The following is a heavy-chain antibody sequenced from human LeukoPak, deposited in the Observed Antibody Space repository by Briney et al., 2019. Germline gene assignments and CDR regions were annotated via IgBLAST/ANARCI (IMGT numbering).Heavy chain of an antibody. CDR1: GFTFSSYA. CDR3: AKAGSGYYYYGSGSYYKDYYYMDV. Sequence: GGSLRLSCAASGFTFSSYAMSWVRQAPGKGLEWVSSISGSGGTTYYADSVKGRFTISRDNSKNTLYLHMNSLRAEDTAVYYCAKAGSGYYYYGSGSYYKDYYYMDVWVKGTTVTVSS. V-gene: IGHV3-23*01. CDR2: ISGSGGTT. J-gene: IGHJ6*03. D-gene: IGHD3-10*01.